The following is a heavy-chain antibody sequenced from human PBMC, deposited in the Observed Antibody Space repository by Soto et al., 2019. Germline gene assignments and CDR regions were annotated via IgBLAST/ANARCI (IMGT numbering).Heavy chain of an antibody. Sequence: SETLSLTCTVSGGSISSGGYYWSWIRQHPGKGLEWIGYIYYSGSTYYNPSLKSRVTISVDTSKNQFSLKLSSVTAADTAVYYCARDRLRVAAAEYYYMDVWGKGTTVTVSS. CDR2: IYYSGST. V-gene: IGHV4-31*03. CDR1: GGSISSGGYY. J-gene: IGHJ6*03. D-gene: IGHD6-13*01. CDR3: ARDRLRVAAAEYYYMDV.